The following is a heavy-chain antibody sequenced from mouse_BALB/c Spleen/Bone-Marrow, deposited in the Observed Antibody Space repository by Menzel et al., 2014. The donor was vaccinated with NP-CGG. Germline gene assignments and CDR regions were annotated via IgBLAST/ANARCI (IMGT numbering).Heavy chain of an antibody. J-gene: IGHJ2*01. CDR3: ARNFYGSSYFDY. CDR2: TSTYSGNT. Sequence: QVHVKQSGPEVVRPGVSVKLSCKGSGYTFTAYAMHWVKQSHAESLEWIGLTSTYSGNTHYNQDFKGKATMTVDKSSSTAYMELARLTSEDSAIYYCARNFYGSSYFDYWGQGTTLTVSS. V-gene: IGHV1-67*01. D-gene: IGHD1-1*01. CDR1: GYTFTAYA.